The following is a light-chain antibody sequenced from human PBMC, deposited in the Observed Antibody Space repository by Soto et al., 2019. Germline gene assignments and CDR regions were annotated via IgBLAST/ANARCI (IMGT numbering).Light chain of an antibody. J-gene: IGKJ1*01. V-gene: IGKV3-20*01. CDR2: SAF. CDR1: QSVSSNY. CDR3: QYYGISPWT. Sequence: EIVLTQSPGTLSLSPGERGTLSCRASQSVSSNYLAWYQQKPGQAPRLLTYSAFSRATGIPDRFSGSGSGTDFTLTISRLEPEDFAVYYCQYYGISPWTFGQGTKVEIK.